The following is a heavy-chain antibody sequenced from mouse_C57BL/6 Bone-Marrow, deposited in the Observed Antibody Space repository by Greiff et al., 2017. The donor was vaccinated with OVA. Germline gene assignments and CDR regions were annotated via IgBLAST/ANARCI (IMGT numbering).Heavy chain of an antibody. D-gene: IGHD5-1*01. CDR1: GYTFTDYY. J-gene: IGHJ1*03. CDR2: INPYNGGT. CDR3: ARGVWYFDV. V-gene: IGHV1-19*01. Sequence: VQLKESGPVLVKPGASVKMSCKASGYTFTDYYMNWVKQSHGKSLEWIGVINPYNGGTSYNQKFKGKATLTVDKSSSTAYMELNSLTSEDSAVYYCARGVWYFDVWGTGTTVTVSS.